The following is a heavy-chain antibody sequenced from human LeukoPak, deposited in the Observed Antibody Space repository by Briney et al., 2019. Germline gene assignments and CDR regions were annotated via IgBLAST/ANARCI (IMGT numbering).Heavy chain of an antibody. D-gene: IGHD5-18*01. CDR3: ARVGDSFGPFYFDY. V-gene: IGHV4-30-2*06. CDR1: AGSISIGGFY. J-gene: IGHJ4*02. CDR2: IYYTGTT. Sequence: SGTLSLTCSGSAGSISIGGFYWTWIRQSPGKGLEWIDSIYYTGTTYYNPSLKSRVTISVDRSKNQFSLSLTSVTAADTAVYYCARVGDSFGPFYFDYWGQGTLVTVSP.